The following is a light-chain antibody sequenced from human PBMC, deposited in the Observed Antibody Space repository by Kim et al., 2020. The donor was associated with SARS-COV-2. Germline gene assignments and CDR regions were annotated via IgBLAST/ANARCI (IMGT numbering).Light chain of an antibody. CDR1: SSDIGSVDG. CDR2: DVT. Sequence: SVTTSCSGTSSDIGSVDGVCWYQQHPGKAPRLMIYDVTKRASGVPDRFSASKSGNTASLTVSGLQADDEADYYCSSHAGSHTWVFGGGTKVTVL. CDR3: SSHAGSHTWV. J-gene: IGLJ3*02. V-gene: IGLV2-8*01.